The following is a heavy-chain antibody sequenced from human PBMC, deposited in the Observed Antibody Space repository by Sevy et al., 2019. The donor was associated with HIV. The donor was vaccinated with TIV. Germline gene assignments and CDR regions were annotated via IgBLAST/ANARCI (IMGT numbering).Heavy chain of an antibody. CDR1: GFTFSSYA. CDR3: AKDGRIVRAKDY. J-gene: IGHJ4*02. V-gene: IGHV3-23*01. Sequence: GGSLRLSCAASGFTFSSYAMSWVRQAPGKGLEWVSAISGSGGSTYYADSVKGRFTISRDNSKNTLYLQMNSLRAEDTAIYYCAKDGRIVRAKDYWGQGTLVTVSS. CDR2: ISGSGGST. D-gene: IGHD1-26*01.